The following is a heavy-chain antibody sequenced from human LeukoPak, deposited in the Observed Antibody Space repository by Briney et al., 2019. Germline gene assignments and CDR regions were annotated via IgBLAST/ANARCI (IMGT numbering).Heavy chain of an antibody. D-gene: IGHD5-18*01. CDR1: GFTFSSYG. V-gene: IGHV3-30*02. CDR3: AKEHSYGYYYYYMDV. J-gene: IGHJ6*03. Sequence: PGGSLRLSCAASGFTFSSYGMHWVRQAPGKGLEWVAFIRYDGSNKYYADSVKGRFTISRDNSKNTLYLQMNSLRAEDTAVYYCAKEHSYGYYYYYMDVWGKGSTVTVSS. CDR2: IRYDGSNK.